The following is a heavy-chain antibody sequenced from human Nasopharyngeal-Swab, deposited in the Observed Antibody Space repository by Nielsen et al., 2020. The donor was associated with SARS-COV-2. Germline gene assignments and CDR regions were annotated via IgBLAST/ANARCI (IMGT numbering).Heavy chain of an antibody. CDR1: GGSISSYY. CDR2: IYYSGST. D-gene: IGHD3-3*01. CDR3: ARAKEWLYYMDV. V-gene: IGHV4-59*01. J-gene: IGHJ6*03. Sequence: SETLPLTCTVSGGSISSYYWSWIRQPPGKGLEWIGYIYYSGSTNYNPSLKSRVTISVDTSKNQFSLKLSSVTAADTAVYYCARAKEWLYYMDVWGKGTTVTVSS.